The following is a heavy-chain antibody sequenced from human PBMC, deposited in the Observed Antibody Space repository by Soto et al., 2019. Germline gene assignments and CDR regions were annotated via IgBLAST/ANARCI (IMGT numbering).Heavy chain of an antibody. CDR2: IWYDGSNK. CDR1: GFTFSSYG. D-gene: IGHD6-19*01. CDR3: TRGRLGSSRSSDY. V-gene: IGHV3-33*01. J-gene: IGHJ4*02. Sequence: GGSLRLSCAASGFTFSSYGMHWVRQAPGKGLEWVAVIWYDGSNKYYADSVKGRFTISRDNSKNTLYLQMNNLRADDTAVYYCTRGRLGSSRSSDYWGQGILVTVSS.